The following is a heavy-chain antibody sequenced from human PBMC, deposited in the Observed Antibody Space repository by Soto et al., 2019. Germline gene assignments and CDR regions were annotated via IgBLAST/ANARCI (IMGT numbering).Heavy chain of an antibody. V-gene: IGHV3-23*01. CDR1: GFSFYSYA. CDR2: ISGSGDST. D-gene: IGHD1-26*01. J-gene: IGHJ4*02. CDR3: AKVLWEILRRALPHDY. Sequence: HPGGSLRLSCAASGFSFYSYAMTWVRRAPGRGLEWVSTISGSGDSTWYADSVKGRFTVSRDNSKNTLYLQLNSLRAEDTAVYYCAKVLWEILRRALPHDYWGQGTLVTVSS.